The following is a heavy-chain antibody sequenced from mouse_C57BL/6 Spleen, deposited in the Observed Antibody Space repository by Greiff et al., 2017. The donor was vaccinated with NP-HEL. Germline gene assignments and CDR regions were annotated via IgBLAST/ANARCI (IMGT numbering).Heavy chain of an antibody. V-gene: IGHV1-59*01. CDR1: GYTFTSYW. Sequence: QVQLQQPGAELVRPGTSVKLSCKASGYTFTSYWMHWVKQRPGQGLEWIGVIDPSDSYTNYNQKLKGKATLTVDTSSSTAYMQRSSLTSEDSAVYYCAASNSAWLAYWGQGTLVTVSA. D-gene: IGHD2-5*01. CDR2: IDPSDSYT. CDR3: AASNSAWLAY. J-gene: IGHJ3*01.